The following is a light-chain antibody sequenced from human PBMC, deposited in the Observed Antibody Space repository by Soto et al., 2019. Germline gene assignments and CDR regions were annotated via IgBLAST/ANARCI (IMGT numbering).Light chain of an antibody. CDR3: QQYGSSPAM. CDR2: GAS. V-gene: IGKV3-20*01. CDR1: QSVRSSY. J-gene: IGKJ1*01. Sequence: EIVLTQSPGTVSLSPGERATLSCRASQSVRSSYLAWYQQKPGQAPRLLIYGASSRATGIPDRFSGSGSGTDFTLTISRLEPEDFAVYYCQQYGSSPAMFGQGTKVDIK.